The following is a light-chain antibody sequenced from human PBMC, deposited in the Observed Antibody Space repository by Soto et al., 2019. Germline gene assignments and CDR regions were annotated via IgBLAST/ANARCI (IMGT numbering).Light chain of an antibody. V-gene: IGKV3-20*01. CDR3: HQYGSSRT. CDR2: DAS. Sequence: EIVLTQSPGTLSLSPGERATLSCRASPSVSSSYLAWYQQKPGQAPRLLIYDASSRATGIPDRFSGSGSWKYFTLTILRLDPEDVAVYSYHQYGSSRTCGQGTNVDIK. CDR1: PSVSSSY. J-gene: IGKJ1*01.